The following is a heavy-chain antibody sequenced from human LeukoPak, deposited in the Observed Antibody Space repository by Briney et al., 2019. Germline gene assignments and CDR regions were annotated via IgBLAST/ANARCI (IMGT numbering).Heavy chain of an antibody. V-gene: IGHV1-69*01. CDR3: ARALLRYCSSTSCNWFDP. D-gene: IGHD2-2*01. CDR2: IIPIFGTA. Sequence: GASVKVSCKASGGTFSSYVINWVRQAPGQGLEWMGGIIPIFGTANYAQKFQGRVTITADESTGTAYMELSSLRSEDTAMYYCARALLRYCSSTSCNWFDPWGQGTLVTVSS. J-gene: IGHJ5*02. CDR1: GGTFSSYV.